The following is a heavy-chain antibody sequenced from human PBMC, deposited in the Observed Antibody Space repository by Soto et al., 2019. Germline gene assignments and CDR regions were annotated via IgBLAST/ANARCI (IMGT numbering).Heavy chain of an antibody. V-gene: IGHV3-30*18. J-gene: IGHJ4*02. CDR3: AKGGRQWLVTSDFNY. D-gene: IGHD6-19*01. CDR2: VSHDGRNT. CDR1: GFTFSDYA. Sequence: VQLVEPGGGVVQPGRSLRLSCAASGFTFSDYAMHWVRQAPGKGLEWVAVVSHDGRNTHYADSVKGRFTISRDSSKNTASLEMTSLRAEDTAVYYCAKGGRQWLVTSDFNYWGQGALVTVSS.